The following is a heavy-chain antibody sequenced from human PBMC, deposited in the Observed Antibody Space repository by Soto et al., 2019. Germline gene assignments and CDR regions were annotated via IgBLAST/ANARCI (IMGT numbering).Heavy chain of an antibody. CDR1: GGSISSYY. CDR3: AREPFFSSSSGFDY. J-gene: IGHJ4*02. D-gene: IGHD6-6*01. Sequence: SETLSLTCTVSGGSISSYYWSWIRQPPGKGLEWIGYIYYSGSTNYNPSLKSRVTISVDTSKNQFSLKLSSVTAADTAVYYCAREPFFSSSSGFDYWGQGTLVTVPQ. CDR2: IYYSGST. V-gene: IGHV4-59*01.